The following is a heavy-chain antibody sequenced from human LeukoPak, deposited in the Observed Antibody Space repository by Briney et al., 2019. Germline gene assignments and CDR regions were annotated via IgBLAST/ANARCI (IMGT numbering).Heavy chain of an antibody. V-gene: IGHV4-59*01. CDR3: ARDRGPSGGYYYGSGSYFPFDY. J-gene: IGHJ4*02. Sequence: SETLSLTCTVSGGSISSYYWSWIRQPPGKGLEWIGYIYYSGSTNYNPSLKSRVTISVDTSKNQFSLKLSSVTAADTAVYYCARDRGPSGGYYYGSGSYFPFDYWGQGTLVTVSS. D-gene: IGHD3-10*01. CDR2: IYYSGST. CDR1: GGSISSYY.